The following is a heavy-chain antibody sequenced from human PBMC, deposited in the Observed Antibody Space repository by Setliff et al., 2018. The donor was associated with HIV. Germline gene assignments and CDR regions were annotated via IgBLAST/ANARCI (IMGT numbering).Heavy chain of an antibody. CDR2: IYTSGST. Sequence: SETLSLTCTVSGGSMSTYYWSWIRQPPGKGLEWIGYIYTSGSTNYNPSLRSRVTISVDTSKNQFSLKLTSVTPADTAVYYCAKRTFGSGRLDPWGQGTLVTVSS. CDR1: GGSMSTYY. V-gene: IGHV4-59*01. CDR3: AKRTFGSGRLDP. D-gene: IGHD3-16*01. J-gene: IGHJ5*02.